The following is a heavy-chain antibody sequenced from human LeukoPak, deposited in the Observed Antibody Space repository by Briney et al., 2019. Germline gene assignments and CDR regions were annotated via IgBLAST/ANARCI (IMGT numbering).Heavy chain of an antibody. CDR3: ARGYAAAGSGPY. Sequence: GSLRLSCAASEFTFSNYWMTWVRQAPGKGLVWVSRINSDGSSISYADSVKGRFTISRDNAKNTLYLQMNSLRAEDTAVYYCARGYAAAGSGPYWGQGTLVTLSS. CDR2: INSDGSSI. J-gene: IGHJ4*02. CDR1: EFTFSNYW. D-gene: IGHD6-13*01. V-gene: IGHV3-74*01.